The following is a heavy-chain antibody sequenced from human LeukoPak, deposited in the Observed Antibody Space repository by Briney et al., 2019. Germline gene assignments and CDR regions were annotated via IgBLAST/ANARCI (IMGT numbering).Heavy chain of an antibody. CDR3: ARGSNSGLNDY. D-gene: IGHD1-26*01. V-gene: IGHV1-8*01. CDR1: GYTFTSYD. Sequence: GASGKVSCKASGYTFTSYDINRMRQATGPGLEWMGWMNPNSGNTGYEQKFQGRVTMTRNTSISTDYMELSSLRSEDTAVYYCARGSNSGLNDYWGQGTLVIVSS. J-gene: IGHJ4*02. CDR2: MNPNSGNT.